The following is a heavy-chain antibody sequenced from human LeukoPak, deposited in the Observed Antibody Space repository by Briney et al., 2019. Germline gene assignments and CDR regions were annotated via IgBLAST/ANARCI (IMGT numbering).Heavy chain of an antibody. CDR2: ISYDGSNK. V-gene: IGHV3-30*18. CDR3: AKDHRSDYDSRFFDY. CDR1: GFTFSSYG. Sequence: GGSLRLSCAASGFTFSSYGMHWVRQAPGKGLEWVAVISYDGSNKYYADSVKGRFTISRDNPKSTQYLQMNSLRAEDTAVYYCAKDHRSDYDSRFFDYWGQGTLVTVSS. J-gene: IGHJ4*02. D-gene: IGHD3-22*01.